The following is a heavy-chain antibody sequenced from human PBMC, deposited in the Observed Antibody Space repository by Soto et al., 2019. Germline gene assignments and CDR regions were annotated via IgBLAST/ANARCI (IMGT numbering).Heavy chain of an antibody. CDR3: ARVPSGDGYNVFDR. CDR2: INSDGSTS. V-gene: IGHV3-74*01. CDR1: GFTFSRYW. Sequence: DVQLVESGGGLAQPGGSLRLSCAASGFTFSRYWMHWVRQAPGKGLVWVSRINSDGSTSNYADSVKGRFTISRDNAKNTLYLQMSSLRAEDTAAYYCARVPSGDGYNVFDRWGQGTLVTVAS. D-gene: IGHD6-25*01. J-gene: IGHJ4*02.